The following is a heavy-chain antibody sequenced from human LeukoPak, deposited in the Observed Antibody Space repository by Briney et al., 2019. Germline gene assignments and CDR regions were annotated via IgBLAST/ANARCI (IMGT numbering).Heavy chain of an antibody. Sequence: KTGGSLRLSCAASGFTFSNAWMSWVRQAPGKGLEWVGRIKSKTDGGTTDYAAPVKGRFTISRDDSKNTLYLQMNSLKTEDTAVYYCTTVYSSGWYEGHFDYWGQGTLVTVSS. V-gene: IGHV3-15*01. CDR1: GFTFSNAW. CDR2: IKSKTDGGTT. D-gene: IGHD6-19*01. J-gene: IGHJ4*02. CDR3: TTVYSSGWYEGHFDY.